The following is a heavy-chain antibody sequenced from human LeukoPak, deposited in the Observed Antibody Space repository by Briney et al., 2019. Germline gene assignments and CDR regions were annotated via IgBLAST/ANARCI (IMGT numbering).Heavy chain of an antibody. Sequence: SETLSLTCTVSGASISSSAYYWGWIRQPPGKGLEWIGSIDYSGSTYYNPSLKSRVTISVDTSKNQFSLKLNSVTAADTAVYYCATIGSSGTWAFDYWGQGTLVTVSS. V-gene: IGHV4-39*07. J-gene: IGHJ4*02. CDR2: IDYSGST. D-gene: IGHD3-10*01. CDR1: GASISSSAYY. CDR3: ATIGSSGTWAFDY.